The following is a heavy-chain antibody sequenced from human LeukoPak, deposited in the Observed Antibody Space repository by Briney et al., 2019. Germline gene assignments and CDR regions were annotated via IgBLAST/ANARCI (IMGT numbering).Heavy chain of an antibody. CDR1: GFTVSSNY. V-gene: IGHV3-53*01. CDR3: AREPSPYDILTGYYNTSRNGPFDY. D-gene: IGHD3-9*01. Sequence: PGGSLRLSCAASGFTVSSNYMSWVRQAPGKGLEWVSVIYSGGSTYYADSVKGRFTISRDNSKNTLYLQMNSLRAEDTAVYYCAREPSPYDILTGYYNTSRNGPFDYWGQGTLVTVSS. CDR2: IYSGGST. J-gene: IGHJ4*02.